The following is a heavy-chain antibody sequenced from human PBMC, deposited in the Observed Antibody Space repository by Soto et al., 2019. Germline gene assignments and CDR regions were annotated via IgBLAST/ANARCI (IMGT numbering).Heavy chain of an antibody. V-gene: IGHV1-69*01. Sequence: QVQLVQSGAEVKKPGSSVKVSCKASGGTFSSYAISWVRQAPGQGLEWMGGIIPIFGTANYAQRFQGRVTITADESTGTGDMELSSLRSEDKAVYYCARAFMLRSSSWWGCLDYWGQGTLVTVSS. J-gene: IGHJ4*02. CDR3: ARAFMLRSSSWWGCLDY. CDR1: GGTFSSYA. D-gene: IGHD6-13*01. CDR2: IIPIFGTA.